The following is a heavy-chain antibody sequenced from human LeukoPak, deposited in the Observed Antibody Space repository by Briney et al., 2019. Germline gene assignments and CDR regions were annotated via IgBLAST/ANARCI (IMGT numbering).Heavy chain of an antibody. D-gene: IGHD5-24*01. CDR1: GYTFTSYY. CDR3: ARIRDGYNDAYDI. V-gene: IGHV1-46*01. CDR2: INPSGSST. J-gene: IGHJ3*02. Sequence: ASVKVSCKASGYTFTSYYMHWVRQAPGQGLEWVGLINPSGSSTSYAQKFQGRVTMTRDTSTSTVYMELSSLRSEDTAIYYCARIRDGYNDAYDIWGQGTVVTVPS.